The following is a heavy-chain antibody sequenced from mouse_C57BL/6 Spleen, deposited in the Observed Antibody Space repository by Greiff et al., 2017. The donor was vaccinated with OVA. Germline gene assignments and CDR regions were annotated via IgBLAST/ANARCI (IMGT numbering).Heavy chain of an antibody. V-gene: IGHV1-80*01. D-gene: IGHD2-2*01. CDR2: IYPGDGDT. CDR1: GYAFSSYW. Sequence: VQLQQPGAELVKPGASVKISCKASGYAFSSYWMNWVKQRPGQGLEWIGLIYPGDGDTNYNGKFKGKATLTADKSSSTAYMQLSSLTSEDSAVYFCARSNYGYDGLFAYWGQGTLVTVSA. CDR3: ARSNYGYDGLFAY. J-gene: IGHJ3*01.